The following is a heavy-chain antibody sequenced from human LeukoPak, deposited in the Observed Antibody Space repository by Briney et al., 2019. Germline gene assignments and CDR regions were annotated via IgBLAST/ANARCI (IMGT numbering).Heavy chain of an antibody. V-gene: IGHV5-51*01. Sequence: GESLKISCKGSGYSSTSYWICWGRQMPGKGLEWMGIIYPGDSDTRYSPSFQGQVTITADKSISTVYLQSSSLKASDTAMYYCARLGAPDSSSWLRYFQHWGQGTLVTVSS. CDR1: GYSSTSYW. J-gene: IGHJ1*01. CDR3: ARLGAPDSSSWLRYFQH. CDR2: IYPGDSDT. D-gene: IGHD6-13*01.